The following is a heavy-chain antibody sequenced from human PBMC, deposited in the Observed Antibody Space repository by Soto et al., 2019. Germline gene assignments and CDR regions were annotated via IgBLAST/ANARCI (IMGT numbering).Heavy chain of an antibody. CDR3: AKDSGLGRGVVDYYYYYGMDV. Sequence: PWGSLRLSCAASGFTFSSYAMSWVRQAPGKGLEWVSAISGSGGSTYYADSVKGRFTISRDNSKNTLYLQMNSLRAEDTAVYYCAKDSGLGRGVVDYYYYYGMDVWGQGTTVTVSS. CDR1: GFTFSSYA. CDR2: ISGSGGST. D-gene: IGHD2-15*01. V-gene: IGHV3-23*01. J-gene: IGHJ6*02.